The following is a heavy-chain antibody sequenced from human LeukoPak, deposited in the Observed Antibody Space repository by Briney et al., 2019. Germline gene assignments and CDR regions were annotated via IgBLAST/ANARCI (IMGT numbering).Heavy chain of an antibody. CDR1: GYTFTDLS. V-gene: IGHV1-24*01. Sequence: GASVKVSCKVSGYTFTDLSMHWVRQAPGKGLEWMGGFDPEDGETIYAQKFQGRVTMTEDTSTDTAYMELSSLRSEDTAVYYCATLGRYDSSGDFDYWGQGTLVTVSS. CDR3: ATLGRYDSSGDFDY. D-gene: IGHD3-22*01. CDR2: FDPEDGET. J-gene: IGHJ4*02.